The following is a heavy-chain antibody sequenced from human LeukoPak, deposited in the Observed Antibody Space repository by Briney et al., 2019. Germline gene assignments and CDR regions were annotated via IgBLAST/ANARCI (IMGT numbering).Heavy chain of an antibody. D-gene: IGHD6-19*01. Sequence: ASVKVSCKASGYTFTSYGISWVRQAPGQGLEWMGWISAYNGNTNYAQKLQGRVTMTTDTSTSTAYMELRSLRSDDTAVYYCAIEGSSGCYWFWFDPWASEPWSPSPQ. J-gene: IGHJ5*02. V-gene: IGHV1-18*01. CDR1: GYTFTSYG. CDR2: ISAYNGNT. CDR3: AIEGSSGCYWFWFDP.